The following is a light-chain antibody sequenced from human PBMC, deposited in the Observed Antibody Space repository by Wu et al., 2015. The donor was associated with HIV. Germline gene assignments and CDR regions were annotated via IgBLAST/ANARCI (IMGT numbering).Light chain of an antibody. Sequence: DIQMTQSPSTLSASVGDSVTITCRASQSVSSWLACFQQKPGKVPKLLIYKASSLENEVPSRFSGSGSGTEFTLTISSLQPDDFATYYCQKYNSAPSLTFGGGTKVEIK. CDR3: QKYNSAPSLT. CDR1: QSVSSW. V-gene: IGKV1-5*03. CDR2: KAS. J-gene: IGKJ4*01.